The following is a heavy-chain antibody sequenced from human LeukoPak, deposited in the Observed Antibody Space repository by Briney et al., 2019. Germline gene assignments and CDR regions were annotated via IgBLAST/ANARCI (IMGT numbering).Heavy chain of an antibody. J-gene: IGHJ6*03. CDR3: ASRGGYKFRFTVYYYYYMDV. V-gene: IGHV4-59*12. CDR2: IYYSGST. D-gene: IGHD5-24*01. CDR1: GGSISSYY. Sequence: PSETLSLTCTVSGGSISSYYWSWIRQPPGKGLEWIGYIYYSGSTNYNPSLKSRVTISVDTSKNQFSLKLSSVTAADTAVYYCASRGGYKFRFTVYYYYYMDVWGNGTTVTVSS.